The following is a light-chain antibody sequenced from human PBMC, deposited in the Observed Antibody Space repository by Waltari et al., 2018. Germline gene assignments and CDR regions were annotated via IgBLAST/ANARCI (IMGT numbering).Light chain of an antibody. CDR1: QSVSSSS. CDR3: QQYGSSP. J-gene: IGKJ1*01. CDR2: GAS. V-gene: IGKV3-20*01. Sequence: EIVLTQSPGTLSLSPGERATLSCRASQSVSSSSLAWYQQKPGQAPRLLIYGASSRATGIPDRFSGSGSGTDFTLTISRLEPEDFAVYYCQQYGSSPFGQGTKVEIK.